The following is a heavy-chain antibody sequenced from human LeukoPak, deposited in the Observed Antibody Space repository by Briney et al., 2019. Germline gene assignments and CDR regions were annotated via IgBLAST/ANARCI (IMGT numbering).Heavy chain of an antibody. CDR2: IYYSGST. CDR3: ARVATLVRGSNGMDV. J-gene: IGHJ6*04. CDR1: GGSISNYY. D-gene: IGHD3-10*01. Sequence: SETLSLTCTVSGGSISNYYWTWIRQPPGKGLEWIGYIYYSGSTNYNPSLRSRATISVDTSKKQFSLNLSSVTAADTALYYCARVATLVRGSNGMDVWGKGTTVTVSS. V-gene: IGHV4-59*01.